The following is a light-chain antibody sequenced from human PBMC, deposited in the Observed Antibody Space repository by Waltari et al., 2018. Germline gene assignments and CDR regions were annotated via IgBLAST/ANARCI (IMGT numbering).Light chain of an antibody. CDR1: QRLENTDGNTY. J-gene: IGKJ3*01. Sequence: DVVLTQSPLFLPVTLGQPASISCRSTQRLENTDGNTYLDWFLQRPGQSPRRLIYKVSERDSGVPDRFSGIGSGSNFTLKISRVEAYDVGVYYCLQAPITFGPGTRVDIK. V-gene: IGKV2-30*01. CDR3: LQAPIT. CDR2: KVS.